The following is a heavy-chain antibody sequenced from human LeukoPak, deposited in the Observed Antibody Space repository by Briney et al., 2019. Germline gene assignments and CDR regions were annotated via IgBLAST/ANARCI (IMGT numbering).Heavy chain of an antibody. D-gene: IGHD2-21*02. CDR3: AKSLPCGGDCRSHYYYYMDV. Sequence: PGGSLRLSCAASGFTFSSYGMHWVRQAPGKGLEWVAVIWYDGSNKYYADSVKGRFTISRDNSKNTLYLQMNSLRAEDTAVYYCAKSLPCGGDCRSHYYYYMDVWGKGTTVTVSS. CDR1: GFTFSSYG. J-gene: IGHJ6*03. CDR2: IWYDGSNK. V-gene: IGHV3-33*06.